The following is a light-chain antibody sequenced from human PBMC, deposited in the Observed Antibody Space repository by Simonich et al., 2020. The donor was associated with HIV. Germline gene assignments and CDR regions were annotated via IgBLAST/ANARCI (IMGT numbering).Light chain of an antibody. CDR1: RNILYNSNNKNY. J-gene: IGKJ2*01. V-gene: IGKV4-1*01. Sequence: DIVMTQSPDSLAVSLGERATINCKSSRNILYNSNNKNYLAWYQQKPGQPPNLLIYWASTRESGVPDRFRASGSGTDFTLTISSLQAEDVAVYYCQQSHSTPYTFGQGTKLEIK. CDR3: QQSHSTPYT. CDR2: WAS.